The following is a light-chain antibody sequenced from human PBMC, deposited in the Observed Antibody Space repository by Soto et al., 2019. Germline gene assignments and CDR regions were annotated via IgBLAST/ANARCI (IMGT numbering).Light chain of an antibody. CDR1: SSDVGAYNY. CDR2: DVS. Sequence: QSVLTQPASVSGSPGQSITLSCTGTSSDVGAYNYVSWYQQHPGKAPKLMIYDVSNRPSGVSNRFSGSKSGNTASLTISGLQGEDEADYYCSSYRNSETXVFXTGXKVNVL. J-gene: IGLJ1*01. V-gene: IGLV2-14*01. CDR3: SSYRNSETXV.